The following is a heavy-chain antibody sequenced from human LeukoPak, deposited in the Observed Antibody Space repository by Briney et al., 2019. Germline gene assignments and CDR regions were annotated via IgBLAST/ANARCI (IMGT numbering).Heavy chain of an antibody. Sequence: ASVKVSCKASGYTFTSYGISWVRQAPGQGLEWMGWISAYNGNTNYAQKLQGRVTMTTDTSTSTAYMELRSLRSYDTAVYYCARDAVVATIRIIYFDYWGQGTLVTVSS. CDR1: GYTFTSYG. D-gene: IGHD5-12*01. CDR2: ISAYNGNT. J-gene: IGHJ4*02. CDR3: ARDAVVATIRIIYFDY. V-gene: IGHV1-18*01.